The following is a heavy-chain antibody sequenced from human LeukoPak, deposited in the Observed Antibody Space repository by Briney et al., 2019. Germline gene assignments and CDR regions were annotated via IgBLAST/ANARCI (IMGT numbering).Heavy chain of an antibody. Sequence: ASVKVSCKASGGTFSSYAISWVRQAPGQGLEWMGGIIPIFGTANYAQKFQGRVTITADKSTSTAYMELSSLRSEDTAVYYCARGMGYASGSSYSYYYYMDVWGKGTTVTISS. D-gene: IGHD3-10*01. CDR3: ARGMGYASGSSYSYYYYMDV. V-gene: IGHV1-69*06. CDR2: IIPIFGTA. CDR1: GGTFSSYA. J-gene: IGHJ6*03.